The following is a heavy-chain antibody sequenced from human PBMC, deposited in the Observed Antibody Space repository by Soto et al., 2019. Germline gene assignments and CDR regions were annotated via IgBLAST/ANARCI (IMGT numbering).Heavy chain of an antibody. Sequence: PSETLSLTCTVSGGSISSYYWSWIRQPPGKGLEWVGYIYYSGIPNYNPSLKSRVTISVDTSKNQLSLKLTSVTAADTAVYFCAKNVWGITIFGGMDVWGQGTTVTVSS. CDR3: AKNVWGITIFGGMDV. V-gene: IGHV4-59*01. J-gene: IGHJ6*02. CDR2: IYYSGIP. CDR1: GGSISSYY. D-gene: IGHD3-9*01.